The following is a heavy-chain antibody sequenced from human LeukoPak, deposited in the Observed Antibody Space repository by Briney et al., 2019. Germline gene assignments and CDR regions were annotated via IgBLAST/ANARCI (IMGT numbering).Heavy chain of an antibody. CDR1: GFTFSNAW. V-gene: IGHV3-15*01. CDR3: TTDSGYDSY. J-gene: IGHJ4*02. Sequence: KPGGSLRLSCAASGFTFSNAWMSWVRQAPGKGLEWVGRIKSKTVGGTTDYAAPVKGRFTISRDDSKNTLYLQMNSLKTEDTAVYYCTTDSGYDSYWGQGTLVTVSS. D-gene: IGHD5-12*01. CDR2: IKSKTVGGTT.